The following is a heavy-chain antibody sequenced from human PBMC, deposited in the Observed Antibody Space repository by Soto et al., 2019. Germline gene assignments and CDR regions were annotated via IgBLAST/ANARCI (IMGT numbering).Heavy chain of an antibody. V-gene: IGHV1-46*01. Sequence: QVQLVQSGAEVKKPGASVKVSCKASGYTFTTNHMHWVRQAPGQGPEWMGIIYPSGGSTRYAQKFQGRVTMTRDTSTSTVYMELSSLRAEDTAVYYCARDTGSYAVDYWGQGTLVTVSS. J-gene: IGHJ4*02. CDR2: IYPSGGST. CDR1: GYTFTTNH. CDR3: ARDTGSYAVDY. D-gene: IGHD1-26*01.